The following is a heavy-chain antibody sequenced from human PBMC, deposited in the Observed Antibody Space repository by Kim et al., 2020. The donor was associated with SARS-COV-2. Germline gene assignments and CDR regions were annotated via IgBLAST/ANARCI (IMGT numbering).Heavy chain of an antibody. CDR1: RFTFSTSS. Sequence: GGSLRLSCVVSRFTFSTSSINWVRQAPGKGLEYVADISVSGGTRHHASSVKGRFTIYRDESNNLVFVQMDSLSDDDTAMYYCARETDDWAYFDYWGQGT. V-gene: IGHV3-48*02. D-gene: IGHD2-21*01. CDR2: ISVSGGTR. J-gene: IGHJ4*02. CDR3: ARETDDWAYFDY.